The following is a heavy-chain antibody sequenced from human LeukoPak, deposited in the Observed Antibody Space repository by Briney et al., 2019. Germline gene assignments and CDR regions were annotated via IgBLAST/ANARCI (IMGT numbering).Heavy chain of an antibody. V-gene: IGHV4-4*07. CDR3: ARTSYYCSGGSCYHYYFDY. CDR2: IYTSGST. J-gene: IGHJ4*02. CDR1: GGSVSSYY. D-gene: IGHD2-15*01. Sequence: SETLSLTCTVSGGSVSSYYWSWIRQPAGKGLEWIGRIYTSGSTNYNPSLKSRVTMSVDTSKNQFSLKLSSVTAADAAVYYCARTSYYCSGGSCYHYYFDYWGQGTLVTVSS.